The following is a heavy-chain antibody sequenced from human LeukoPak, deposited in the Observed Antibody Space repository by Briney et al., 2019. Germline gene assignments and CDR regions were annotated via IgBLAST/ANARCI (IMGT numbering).Heavy chain of an antibody. CDR2: ISYDGSNK. CDR1: GFTFISYA. J-gene: IGHJ6*03. V-gene: IGHV3-30*04. D-gene: IGHD3-22*01. Sequence: PGRSLRLSCAASGFTFISYAMHWVRQAPGKGLEWVAVISYDGSNKYYADSVKGRFTISRDNSKNSLYLQMNSLRAEDTAVYYCARDPYYYDSSGYSLPPIYYYYYYMDVWGKGTTVTISS. CDR3: ARDPYYYDSSGYSLPPIYYYYYYMDV.